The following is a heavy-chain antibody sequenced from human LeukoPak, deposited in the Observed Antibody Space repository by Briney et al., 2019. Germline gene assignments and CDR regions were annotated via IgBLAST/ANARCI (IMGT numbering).Heavy chain of an antibody. D-gene: IGHD2-2*01. Sequence: GASVKVSCKASGYTFTSYGISWVRQAPGQGLEWMGWIGAYNGNTNYAQKLQGRVTMTTDTSTSTAYMELRSLRSDDTAVYYCARERGYCSSTSCHYYYMDVWGKGTTVTVSS. CDR2: IGAYNGNT. CDR1: GYTFTSYG. CDR3: ARERGYCSSTSCHYYYMDV. J-gene: IGHJ6*03. V-gene: IGHV1-18*01.